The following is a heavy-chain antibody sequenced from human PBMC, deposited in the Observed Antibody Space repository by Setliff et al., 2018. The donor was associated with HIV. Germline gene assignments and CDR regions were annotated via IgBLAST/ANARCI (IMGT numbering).Heavy chain of an antibody. CDR3: ARDPPWNYDSSGYPYYFDY. Sequence: PGGSLRLSCAASGFTFSSYSMNWVRQAPGKGLEWVSFISPSGTYIHYADSLKGRFTISRENAKNSLYLQMNSLRAEDTAVYYCARDPPWNYDSSGYPYYFDYWGQGTLVTVSS. CDR1: GFTFSSYS. J-gene: IGHJ4*02. CDR2: ISPSGTYI. D-gene: IGHD3-22*01. V-gene: IGHV3-21*01.